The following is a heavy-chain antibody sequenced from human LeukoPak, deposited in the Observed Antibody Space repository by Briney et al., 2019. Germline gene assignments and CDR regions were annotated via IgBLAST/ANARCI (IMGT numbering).Heavy chain of an antibody. V-gene: IGHV3-21*01. CDR1: GFTFSSYW. J-gene: IGHJ4*02. Sequence: GGSLRLSCAASGFTFSSYWMSWVRQAPGKGLEWVSAISGTSTYIFYADSVKGRFTISRDNAKNSLYLQMNSLRAEDTAVYYCARGGFNDYGSRWGQGTLVTVSS. CDR3: ARGGFNDYGSR. CDR2: ISGTSTYI. D-gene: IGHD4-17*01.